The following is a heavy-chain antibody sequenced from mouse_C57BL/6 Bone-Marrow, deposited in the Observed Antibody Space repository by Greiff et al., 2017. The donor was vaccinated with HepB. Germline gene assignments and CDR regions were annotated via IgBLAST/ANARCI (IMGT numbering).Heavy chain of an antibody. V-gene: IGHV5-17*01. Sequence: EVKVIESGGGLVKPGGSLKLSCAASGFTFSDYGMHWVRQAPEKGLEWVAYISSGSSTIYYADTVKGRFTIARANAKNTLFLQMTSLRSEDTAMYYCARDYYGSSYYAMDYWGQGTSVTVSS. D-gene: IGHD1-1*01. J-gene: IGHJ4*01. CDR3: ARDYYGSSYYAMDY. CDR1: GFTFSDYG. CDR2: ISSGSSTI.